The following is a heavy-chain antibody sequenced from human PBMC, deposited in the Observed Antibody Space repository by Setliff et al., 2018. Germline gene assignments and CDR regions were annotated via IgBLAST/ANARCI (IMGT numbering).Heavy chain of an antibody. D-gene: IGHD3-22*01. CDR1: GFTFSTYR. CDR3: ARSPQYDTWYFDL. V-gene: IGHV3-33*08. Sequence: GGSLRLSCAASGFTFSTYRMHWVRQAPGKGLEWVAVIWDDGVKKYHADSVKGRFTISRDNSKNTLYLQMNSLRPEDTAVYYCARSPQYDTWYFDLWGRGTLVTVSS. CDR2: IWDDGVKK. J-gene: IGHJ2*01.